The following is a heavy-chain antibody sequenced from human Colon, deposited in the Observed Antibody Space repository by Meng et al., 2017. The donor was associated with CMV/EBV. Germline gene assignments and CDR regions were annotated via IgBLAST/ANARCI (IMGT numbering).Heavy chain of an antibody. J-gene: IGHJ4*02. D-gene: IGHD1-26*01. Sequence: GGSLRLSCAASGSSFSNSWMIWVRRAPGKGLEWVAKTNEDGSDKYYVDSVKGRFTISRDNAKNSSSLHMNSLRAEDTAIYYCARGGSRSYFFDNWGQGTLVTVSS. CDR1: GSSFSNSW. CDR3: ARGGSRSYFFDN. CDR2: TNEDGSDK. V-gene: IGHV3-7*01.